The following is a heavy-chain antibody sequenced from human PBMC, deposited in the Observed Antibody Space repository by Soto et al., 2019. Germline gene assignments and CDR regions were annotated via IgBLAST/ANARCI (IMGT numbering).Heavy chain of an antibody. CDR2: ISYDGSNK. CDR3: AKALGTTVPHYYGMDV. J-gene: IGHJ6*02. V-gene: IGHV3-30*18. CDR1: GFTFSSYG. D-gene: IGHD4-4*01. Sequence: GGSLRLSCADPGFTFSSYGMHWVRQAPGKGLEGVAVISYDGSNKYYADSVKGRFTISRDRSQNTPYLQKNRPRAEDTAVYYCAKALGTTVPHYYGMDVGGQGTTVTVSS.